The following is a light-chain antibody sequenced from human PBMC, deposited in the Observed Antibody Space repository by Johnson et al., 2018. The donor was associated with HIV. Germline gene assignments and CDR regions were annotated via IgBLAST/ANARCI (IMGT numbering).Light chain of an antibody. CDR3: GTWDSSLSAGGANYG. Sequence: QSILTQPPSVSAAPGQKVTISCSGSSSNIGNNYVSWYQQLPGTAPKLLIYDNTKRPSGIPARFSGSQSGTSATLGITGLQPGDEADYYCGTWDSSLSAGGANYGFGTGTKVTVL. CDR1: SSNIGNNY. V-gene: IGLV1-51*01. J-gene: IGLJ1*01. CDR2: DNT.